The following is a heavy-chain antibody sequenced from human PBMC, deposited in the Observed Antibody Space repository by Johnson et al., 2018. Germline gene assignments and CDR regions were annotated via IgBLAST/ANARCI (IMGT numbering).Heavy chain of an antibody. CDR3: AKGAHYYDTSGPEV. J-gene: IGHJ3*01. CDR2: INYKSGRI. V-gene: IGHV3-9*01. Sequence: VESGRSLRLSCAAXGFSFDDYAMHWVRQAPGKGLEWVSGINYKSGRIGYADSVKGRFTISRDTAKNSLYLQLNSLRPEDTALYYCAKGAHYYDTSGPEVWGQGTMVTVSS. CDR1: GFSFDDYA. D-gene: IGHD3-22*01.